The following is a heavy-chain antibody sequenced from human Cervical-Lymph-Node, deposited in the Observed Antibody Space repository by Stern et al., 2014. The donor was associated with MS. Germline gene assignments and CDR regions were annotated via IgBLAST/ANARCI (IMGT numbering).Heavy chain of an antibody. J-gene: IGHJ4*02. CDR1: GGTFSSHT. D-gene: IGHD6-19*01. CDR3: AKEGILVASFDY. V-gene: IGHV1-69*02. CDR2: IIPLVGVP. Sequence: DQLVESGAEVKKPGSSVRVSCQLSGGTFSSHTIIWVRQAPGQGLEWMGRIIPLVGVPNYAKKFKGRLTMTADRPTSTADMELNSLRADDTAVYYCAKEGILVASFDYWGQGTLVTVSS.